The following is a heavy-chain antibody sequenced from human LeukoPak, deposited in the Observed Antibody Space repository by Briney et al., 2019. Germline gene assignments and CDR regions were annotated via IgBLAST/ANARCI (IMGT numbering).Heavy chain of an antibody. CDR1: GGSISSHY. V-gene: IGHV4-59*11. J-gene: IGHJ4*02. CDR3: ARDLGYSYGYGY. D-gene: IGHD5-18*01. Sequence: SETLSLTCTVSGGSISSHYWSWIRQPPGKGLEWIGYIYDSGSTNYNPSLKSRVTISIDTSKNQFSLKVNSVIAADTAVYYCARDLGYSYGYGYWGQGTLVTVSS. CDR2: IYDSGST.